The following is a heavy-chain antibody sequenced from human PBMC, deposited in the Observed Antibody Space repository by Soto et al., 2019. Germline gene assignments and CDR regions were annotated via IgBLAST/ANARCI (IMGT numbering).Heavy chain of an antibody. V-gene: IGHV3-21*01. CDR2: ISSSSSYI. J-gene: IGHJ6*02. Sequence: EVQLVESGGGLVKPGGSLRLSCAASGFTFSSYSMNWVRQAPGKGLEWVSSISSSSSYIYYADSVKGRFTISRDNAKNSLYLQMNGLRAEDTAVYYCARGGDIVVVPAAYYYYYGMDVWGQGTTVTVSS. CDR1: GFTFSSYS. D-gene: IGHD2-2*01. CDR3: ARGGDIVVVPAAYYYYYGMDV.